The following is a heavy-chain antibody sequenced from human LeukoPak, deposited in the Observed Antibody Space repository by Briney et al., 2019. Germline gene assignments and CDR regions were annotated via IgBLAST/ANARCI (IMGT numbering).Heavy chain of an antibody. CDR2: GSDNGGSA. J-gene: IGHJ2*01. D-gene: IGHD5-24*01. CDR3: AKAGLRRLDGYNYRNGYWFFDL. Sequence: PGGSLRLSCAGSGFTFEDYALHWVRQVPGKGLDWVSVGSDNGGSAVYADSVKGRFTVSRDNDKDSLYLQMNSLGPDDTAVYYCAKAGLRRLDGYNYRNGYWFFDLWGRGTQVSVSS. CDR1: GFTFEDYA. V-gene: IGHV3-43*02.